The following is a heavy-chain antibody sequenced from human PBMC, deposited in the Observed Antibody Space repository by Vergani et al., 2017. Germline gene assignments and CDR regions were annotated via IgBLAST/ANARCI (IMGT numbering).Heavy chain of an antibody. D-gene: IGHD3-10*01. CDR3: AGGYYYGSGGGFLDY. CDR2: IDPSDSYT. V-gene: IGHV5-10-1*03. Sequence: EVQLVQSGAEVKKPGESLRISCKGSGYSFTSYWISWVRQMPGKGLEWMGRIDPSDSYTNYSPSFQGHVTISADKSISTAYLQWSSQKVSDTAMYYCAGGYYYGSGGGFLDYWGQGTLVTVSS. J-gene: IGHJ4*02. CDR1: GYSFTSYW.